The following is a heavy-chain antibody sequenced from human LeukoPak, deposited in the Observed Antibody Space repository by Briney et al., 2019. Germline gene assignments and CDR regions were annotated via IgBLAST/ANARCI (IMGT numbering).Heavy chain of an antibody. J-gene: IGHJ6*02. V-gene: IGHV4-39*07. CDR1: GGSISRSSYY. CDR2: IYYSGST. CDR3: ARVRLIAVAGIYYYYYGMDV. Sequence: SETLSLTCTVSGGSISRSSYYWGWIRQPPGRGLEGIGSIYYSGSTYYNPCLKSRVPISVDKSKNQFSLKLSSVTAADTAVYYCARVRLIAVAGIYYYYYGMDVWGQGTAVTVSS. D-gene: IGHD6-19*01.